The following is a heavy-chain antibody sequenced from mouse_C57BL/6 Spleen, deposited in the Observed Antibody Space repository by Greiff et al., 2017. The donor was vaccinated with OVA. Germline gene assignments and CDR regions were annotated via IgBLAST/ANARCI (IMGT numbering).Heavy chain of an antibody. CDR2: ISGGGGNT. D-gene: IGHD2-4*01. Sequence: VESGGGLVKPGGSLKLSCAASGFTFSSYTMSWVRQTPEKRLEWVATISGGGGNTYYPDSVKGRFTISRDNAKNTLYLQMSSLRSEDTALYYCARQDDYDGGFDYWGQGTTLTVSS. CDR1: GFTFSSYT. V-gene: IGHV5-9*01. J-gene: IGHJ2*01. CDR3: ARQDDYDGGFDY.